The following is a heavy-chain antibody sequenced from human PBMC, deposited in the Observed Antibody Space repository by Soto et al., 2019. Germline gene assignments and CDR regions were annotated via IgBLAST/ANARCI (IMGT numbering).Heavy chain of an antibody. CDR1: GFIFGDHV. J-gene: IGHJ5*02. CDR2: ISGSGNSP. V-gene: IGHV3-23*01. D-gene: IGHD1-26*01. Sequence: ESGGRLVQRGGSLRLSCSGSGFIFGDHVMDWVRQAPGKGLEWVAGISGSGNSPFFRDSVKGRFTISRDNSKNTVYLEMNNLRDEDPAMYFCARGTHSYSGSHELDAWGLGTLVTVSS. CDR3: ARGTHSYSGSHELDA.